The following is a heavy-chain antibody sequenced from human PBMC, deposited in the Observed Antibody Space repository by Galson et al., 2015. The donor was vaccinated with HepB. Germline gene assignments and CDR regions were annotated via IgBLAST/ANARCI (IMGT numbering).Heavy chain of an antibody. J-gene: IGHJ5*02. Sequence: SVKVSCKASGYTFTSYGISWVRQAPGQGLKWMGWISAYNGNTNYAQKLQGRVTMTTDTSTSTAYMELRSLRSDDTAVYYCARADSNRNTNWFDPWGQGTLVTVSS. CDR2: ISAYNGNT. D-gene: IGHD1-14*01. CDR1: GYTFTSYG. V-gene: IGHV1-18*01. CDR3: ARADSNRNTNWFDP.